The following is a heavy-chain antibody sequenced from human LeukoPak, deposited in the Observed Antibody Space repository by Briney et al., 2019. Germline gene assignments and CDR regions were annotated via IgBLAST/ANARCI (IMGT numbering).Heavy chain of an antibody. CDR2: ISAYNTNT. CDR3: ARDPGRTTSCSTH. J-gene: IGHJ4*02. V-gene: IGHV1-18*01. D-gene: IGHD2-2*01. CDR1: GYTFTSYG. Sequence: ASVNVSCKGCGYTFTSYGISWVGQAPGQGREWMGWISAYNTNTNYAQKLQGRVTMTTDKSTSTAYMDLRSPRSADTAVYSCARDPGRTTSCSTHCGQGTMVTAS.